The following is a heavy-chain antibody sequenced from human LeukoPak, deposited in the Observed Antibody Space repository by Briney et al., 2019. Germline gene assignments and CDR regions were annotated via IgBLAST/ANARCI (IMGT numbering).Heavy chain of an antibody. V-gene: IGHV4-39*01. D-gene: IGHD2-15*01. CDR2: IYYSGST. CDR3: ARGIGTSLIVVVVAATPGNSXWXDP. Sequence: SETLSLTCTVSGGSISSSSYYWGWIRQPPGKGLEWIGSIYYSGSTYYNPSLKSRVTISVDTSKNQFSLKLSSVTAADTAVYYCARGIGTSLIVVVVAATPGNSXWXDPWXXXTXXTVS. J-gene: IGHJ5*02. CDR1: GGSISSSSYY.